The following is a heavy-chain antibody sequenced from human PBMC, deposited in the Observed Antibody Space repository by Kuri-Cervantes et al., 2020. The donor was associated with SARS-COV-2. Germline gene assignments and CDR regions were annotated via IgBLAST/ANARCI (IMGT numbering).Heavy chain of an antibody. CDR3: AKDLVYCSSTSCPAGGYYYYYGMDV. Sequence: GESLKISCAASGFTFSSYAMSWVRQAPGKGLEWVAAISGSGGSTYYVDPVKGRFTISRDHSKNSLYLQLNSLRPEDTALYYCAKDLVYCSSTSCPAGGYYYYYGMDVWGQGTTVTVSS. D-gene: IGHD2-2*01. J-gene: IGHJ6*02. CDR2: ISGSGGST. CDR1: GFTFSSYA. V-gene: IGHV3-23*01.